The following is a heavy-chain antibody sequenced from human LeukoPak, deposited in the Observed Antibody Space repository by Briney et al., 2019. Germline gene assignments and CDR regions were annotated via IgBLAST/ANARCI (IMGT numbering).Heavy chain of an antibody. Sequence: SETLSLTCTVSGGSISSSSYYWGWIRQPPGKGLEWIGSIYYSGSTYYNPSLKSRVTISVDTSKNQFSLKLSFVTAADTAVYYCARHEVGYQLLPYYFDYWGQGTLVTVSS. J-gene: IGHJ4*02. CDR1: GGSISSSSYY. CDR2: IYYSGST. V-gene: IGHV4-39*01. CDR3: ARHEVGYQLLPYYFDY. D-gene: IGHD2-2*01.